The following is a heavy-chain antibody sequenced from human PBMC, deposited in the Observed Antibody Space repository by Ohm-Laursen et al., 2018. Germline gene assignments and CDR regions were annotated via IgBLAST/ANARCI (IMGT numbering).Heavy chain of an antibody. V-gene: IGHV1-8*01. CDR3: AISRRGGFEISY. CDR2: MNPNSGNT. Sequence: ASVKVSCKASGYTFTSYDINWVRQATGQGLEWMGWMNPNSGNTGYAQKFQGRVTMTEDTSTDTAYMELSSLRSEDTAVYYCAISRRGGFEISYWSQGTLVTVSS. D-gene: IGHD3-10*01. J-gene: IGHJ4*02. CDR1: GYTFTSYD.